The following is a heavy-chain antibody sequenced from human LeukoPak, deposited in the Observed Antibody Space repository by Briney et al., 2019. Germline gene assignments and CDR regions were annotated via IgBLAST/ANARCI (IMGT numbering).Heavy chain of an antibody. CDR2: IIPIFGTA. J-gene: IGHJ4*02. D-gene: IGHD5-24*01. CDR3: ARDSRDGYSFDY. V-gene: IGHV1-69*05. CDR1: GGTFSSYA. Sequence: ASVKVSCKAPGGTFSSYAISWVRQAPGQGLEWMGGIIPIFGTANYAQKFQGRVTITTDESTSTAYMELSSLRSEDTAVYYCARDSRDGYSFDYWGQGTLVTVSS.